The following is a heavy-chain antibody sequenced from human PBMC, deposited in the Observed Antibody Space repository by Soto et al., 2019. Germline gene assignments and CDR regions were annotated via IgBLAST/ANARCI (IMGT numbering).Heavy chain of an antibody. CDR2: VYSSGTT. CDR1: GGSINGYW. CDR3: ARDIASYAYGEGY. J-gene: IGHJ4*02. D-gene: IGHD2-21*01. V-gene: IGHV4-4*07. Sequence: PSETLSLTCTVSGGSINGYWWSWIRQPAGKGLEWIGRVYSSGTTDYNPSLNSRATMSVETSKNQFSLKLSSVTDADTAVYYCARDIASYAYGEGYWGQG.